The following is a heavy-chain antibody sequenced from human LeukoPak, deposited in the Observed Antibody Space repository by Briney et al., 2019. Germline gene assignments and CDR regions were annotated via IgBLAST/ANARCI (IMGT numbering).Heavy chain of an antibody. CDR3: ARTRELGYCSGGSCFWFDP. V-gene: IGHV4-59*01. CDR1: GGSISSYY. D-gene: IGHD2-15*01. Sequence: SETLSLTCTVSGGSISSYYWSWIRQPPGKGLEWIGYIYYSGSTNYNPSLKSRVTISVDTSKNQFSLKLTSVTAADTAVCYCARTRELGYCSGGSCFWFDPWGQGTLVTVSS. CDR2: IYYSGST. J-gene: IGHJ5*02.